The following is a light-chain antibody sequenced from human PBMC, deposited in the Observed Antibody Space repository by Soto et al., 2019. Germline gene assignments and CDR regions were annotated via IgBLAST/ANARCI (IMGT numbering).Light chain of an antibody. CDR3: CSYASFYTSV. CDR2: EVS. Sequence: QSALTQPRSVSGSPGQSVTISCTGTSSDVGGYKFVSWYQQHPGKAPKFMIYEVSKRPSGVTDRFPGSKSGNSAFLTISGLQAEDEADYYCCSYASFYTSVFGTGPK. CDR1: SSDVGGYKF. J-gene: IGLJ1*01. V-gene: IGLV2-11*01.